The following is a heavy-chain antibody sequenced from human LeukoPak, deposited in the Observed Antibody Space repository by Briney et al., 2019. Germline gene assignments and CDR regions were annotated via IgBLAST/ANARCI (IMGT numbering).Heavy chain of an antibody. J-gene: IGHJ6*02. CDR1: GFTFSSYG. Sequence: GGSLRLSCAASGFTFSSYGMHWVRQAPGKGLEWVAVISYDGSNKYYADSVKGRFTISRDDSKNTLYLQMNSLRAEDTAVYYCAKDSPYGMDVWGQGTTVTVSS. V-gene: IGHV3-30*18. CDR2: ISYDGSNK. CDR3: AKDSPYGMDV.